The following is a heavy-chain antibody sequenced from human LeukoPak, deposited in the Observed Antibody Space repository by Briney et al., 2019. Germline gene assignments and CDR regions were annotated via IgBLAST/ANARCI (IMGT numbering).Heavy chain of an antibody. CDR2: ISGSGGST. D-gene: IGHD5-12*01. CDR1: GFTFSSYG. J-gene: IGHJ5*02. CDR3: AKARGWLRINWFDP. V-gene: IGHV3-23*01. Sequence: GGSLRLSCAASGFTFSSYGMRWVRQAPGKGLEWVSAISGSGGSTYYADSVKGRFTISRDNSKNTLYLQMNSLRAEDTAVYYCAKARGWLRINWFDPWGQGTLVTVSS.